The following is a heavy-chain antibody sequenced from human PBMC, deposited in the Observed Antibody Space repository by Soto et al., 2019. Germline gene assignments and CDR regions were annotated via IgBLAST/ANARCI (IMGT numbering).Heavy chain of an antibody. V-gene: IGHV4-39*01. CDR1: GGSISSSSYY. D-gene: IGHD6-13*01. J-gene: IGHJ5*02. CDR2: IYYSGRT. CDR3: ARHQELDPQPPEWFHP. Sequence: QLQLQESGPGLVKPSETRSLTCTVSGGSISSSSYYWGCIRQPPGKGLEWIGSIYYSGRTYYNPSLKSRVTISLETSKNLFSLKLSTVTTADTAVYYCARHQELDPQPPEWFHPWGQGTLVPVSS.